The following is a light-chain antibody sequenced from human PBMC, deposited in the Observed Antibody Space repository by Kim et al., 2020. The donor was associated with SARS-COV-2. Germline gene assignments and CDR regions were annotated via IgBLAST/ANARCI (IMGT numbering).Light chain of an antibody. CDR3: QQYNDWWT. Sequence: EIMMTQSPGTLSVSPGERATLSCRASQSVTSKLAWYQQKPGQAPRLLIYGASTRATGIPARFSGSGSGTEFTLTISSLQSEDFAVYYCQQYNDWWTFGQGTKVDIK. CDR1: QSVTSK. V-gene: IGKV3-15*01. J-gene: IGKJ1*01. CDR2: GAS.